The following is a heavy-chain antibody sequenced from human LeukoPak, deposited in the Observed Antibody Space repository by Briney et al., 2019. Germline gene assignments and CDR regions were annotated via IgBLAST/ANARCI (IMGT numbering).Heavy chain of an antibody. D-gene: IGHD2-2*01. CDR2: IYHSGST. CDR3: ARDRVVVVPAAKEMAFDI. Sequence: PSETLSLTCTVSGGSISSGGYYWSCIRQPPGKGLEWIGYIYHSGSTYYNPSLKSRVTISVDRYKNQFSLKLSSVTAADTAVYYCARDRVVVVPAAKEMAFDIWGQGTMVTVSS. J-gene: IGHJ3*02. V-gene: IGHV4-30-2*01. CDR1: GGSISSGGYY.